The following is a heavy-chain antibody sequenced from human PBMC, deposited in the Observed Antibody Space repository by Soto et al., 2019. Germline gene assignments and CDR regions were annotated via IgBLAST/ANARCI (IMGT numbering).Heavy chain of an antibody. CDR3: ARDLGGWPDS. CDR1: GYTFTSYA. D-gene: IGHD2-15*01. J-gene: IGHJ5*01. CDR2: INAGNGNT. V-gene: IGHV1-3*01. Sequence: QVQLVQSGAEVKKPGASVKVSCKASGYTFTSYAMHWVRQAPGQRLEWMGWINAGNGNTKYSQKFQGRVTLTRDTAASTAYMELSRLRSEDTAVYYCARDLGGWPDSCGPGALVTVSS.